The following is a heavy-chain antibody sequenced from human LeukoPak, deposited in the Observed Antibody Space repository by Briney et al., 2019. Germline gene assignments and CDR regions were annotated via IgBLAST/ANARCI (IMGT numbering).Heavy chain of an antibody. CDR3: ARDGLTGTTDGTLDY. D-gene: IGHD1-20*01. CDR1: GFTFSHYS. J-gene: IGHJ4*02. Sequence: GGSLRLSCVASGFTFSHYSMHWVRQAPGKGLEWVAVILYDGSKKYYADSVKGRLTISRDNPKNTLYLQMNSLRAEDTAMYYCARDGLTGTTDGTLDYWGQGTLVTVSS. V-gene: IGHV3-30-3*01. CDR2: ILYDGSKK.